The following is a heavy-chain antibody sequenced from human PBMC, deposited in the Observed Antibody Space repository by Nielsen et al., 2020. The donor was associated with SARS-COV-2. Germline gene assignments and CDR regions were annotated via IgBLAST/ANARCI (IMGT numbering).Heavy chain of an antibody. CDR3: TRDLHDY. Sequence: GESLKISCAAPGFTFDDYAMHWVRQAPGKGLEWVATINAGGSQKFHVDSVRGRFTISRDVTENSLYLQMNNLRAEDTAIYYCTRDLHDYWGQGTLVTVSS. CDR1: GFTFDDYA. CDR2: INAGGSQK. J-gene: IGHJ4*02. V-gene: IGHV3-7*03.